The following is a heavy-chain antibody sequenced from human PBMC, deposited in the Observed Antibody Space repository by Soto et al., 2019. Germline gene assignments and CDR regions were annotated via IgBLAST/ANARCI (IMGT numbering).Heavy chain of an antibody. CDR2: ISYSGTT. D-gene: IGHD5-12*01. CDR1: GVSISSRSYY. V-gene: IGHV4-39*01. CDR3: ARRANSGTGYYFDF. J-gene: IGHJ4*02. Sequence: SETLSLTCTVSGVSISSRSYYWAWVRQPPGKGLEWIGSISYSGTTYYNPPLQSQVTLSVDASKDQFSLRLTSVTAADTAVYYCARRANSGTGYYFDFWGQGTLVTVSS.